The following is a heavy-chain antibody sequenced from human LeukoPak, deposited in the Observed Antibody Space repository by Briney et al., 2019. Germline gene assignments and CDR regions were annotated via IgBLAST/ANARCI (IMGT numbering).Heavy chain of an antibody. CDR2: IKRDGSEE. Sequence: GGSLRLSCAASGFTFSSYAMSWVRQAPGKGLEWVANIKRDGSEEYYVDSVKGRFTISRDNAKNTLSLQMNSLRAEDTAVYYCARNKRADIWGQGTMVTVSS. V-gene: IGHV3-7*01. CDR1: GFTFSSYA. D-gene: IGHD1/OR15-1a*01. J-gene: IGHJ3*02. CDR3: ARNKRADI.